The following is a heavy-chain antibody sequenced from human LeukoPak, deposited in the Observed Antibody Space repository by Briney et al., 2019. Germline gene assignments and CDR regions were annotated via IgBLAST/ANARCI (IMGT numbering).Heavy chain of an antibody. CDR2: VYYSGST. V-gene: IGHV4-31*11. Sequence: SETLSLTCAVYGGSFSGYYWSWIRQHPGKGLEWIGYVYYSGSTYYNPSLKSRVTISVDTSKNQFSLKLSSVTAADTAVYYCARESDPRRGYSYGPLTYYFDYWGQGTLVTVSS. J-gene: IGHJ4*02. CDR3: ARESDPRRGYSYGPLTYYFDY. D-gene: IGHD5-18*01. CDR1: GGSFSGYY.